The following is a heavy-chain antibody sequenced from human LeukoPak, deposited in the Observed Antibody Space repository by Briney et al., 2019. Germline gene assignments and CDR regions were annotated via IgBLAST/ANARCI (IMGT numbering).Heavy chain of an antibody. CDR1: GYSFTSYD. CDR3: ARAVRIVGANPLLGPFVYYFDY. CDR2: MNPNSFNT. D-gene: IGHD1-26*01. Sequence: ASVKVSCKTSGYSFTSYDINWVRQASGQGLEWMGWMNPNSFNTGYAQKFQGRVTFTWNTSINTAYMYLNGLKSGDTAVYYCARAVRIVGANPLLGPFVYYFDYWGQGTLVTVSS. J-gene: IGHJ4*02. V-gene: IGHV1-8*03.